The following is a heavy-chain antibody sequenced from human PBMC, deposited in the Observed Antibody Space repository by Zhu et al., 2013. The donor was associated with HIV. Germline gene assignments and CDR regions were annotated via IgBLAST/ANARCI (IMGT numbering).Heavy chain of an antibody. V-gene: IGHV1-24*01. D-gene: IGHD4-4*01. CDR2: FDPEDGET. CDR1: GYTLTELS. CDR3: ATGVWTTVTTWSYGLDV. Sequence: QVQLVQSGAEVKKPGASVKVSCKVFGYTLTELSMHWVRQAPGKGLEWMGNFDPEDGETFYAQRFQGRVTMTEDRSTDTAYMELSSLRSDDTAVYYCATGVWTTVTTWSYGLDVWGQGTTVTVSS. J-gene: IGHJ6*02.